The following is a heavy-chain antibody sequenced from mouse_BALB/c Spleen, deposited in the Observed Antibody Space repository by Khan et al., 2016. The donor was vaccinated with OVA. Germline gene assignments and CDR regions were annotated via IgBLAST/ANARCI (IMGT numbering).Heavy chain of an antibody. CDR3: ARGNYYGYYFDY. CDR2: ISYSGVT. V-gene: IGHV3-2*02. J-gene: IGHJ2*01. D-gene: IGHD1-1*01. Sequence: VQLQQPGPGLVKPSQSLSLTCTVTGYSITSGYAWNWIRQFPGNKLEWMGYISYSGVTSYTPSLKSRISITRDTSKNQFFLQLTSVTTEDTATYYCARGNYYGYYFDYWGQGTTLTVSS. CDR1: GYSITSGYA.